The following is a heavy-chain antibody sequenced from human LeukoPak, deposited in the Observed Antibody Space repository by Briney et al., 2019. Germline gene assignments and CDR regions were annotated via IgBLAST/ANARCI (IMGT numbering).Heavy chain of an antibody. CDR3: AKDLYDFWSGFMDV. CDR1: GFTFTTYW. D-gene: IGHD3-3*01. V-gene: IGHV3-33*06. J-gene: IGHJ6*03. CDR2: IWYDGSNK. Sequence: PGGSLRLSCAASGFTFTTYWMAWVRQAPGKGLEWVAVIWYDGSNKYYADSVKGRFTISRDNSKNTLYLQMNSLRAEDTAVYYCAKDLYDFWSGFMDVWGKGTTVTVSS.